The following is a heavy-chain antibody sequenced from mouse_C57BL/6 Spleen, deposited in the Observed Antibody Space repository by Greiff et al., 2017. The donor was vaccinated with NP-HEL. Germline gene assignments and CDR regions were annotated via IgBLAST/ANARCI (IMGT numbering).Heavy chain of an antibody. Sequence: ESGPGLVKPSQSLSLTCSVTGYSITSGYYWNWIRQFPGNKLEWMGYISYDGSNNYNPSLKNRISITRDTSKNQFFLKLNSVTTEDTATYYCAREGYYDYFFDYWGQGTTLTVSS. J-gene: IGHJ2*01. V-gene: IGHV3-6*01. D-gene: IGHD2-4*01. CDR3: AREGYYDYFFDY. CDR1: GYSITSGYY. CDR2: ISYDGSN.